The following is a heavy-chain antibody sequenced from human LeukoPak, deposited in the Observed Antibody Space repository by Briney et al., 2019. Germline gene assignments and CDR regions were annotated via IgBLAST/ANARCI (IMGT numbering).Heavy chain of an antibody. CDR3: ARPRCSGGSCSTNDYYFDY. J-gene: IGHJ4*02. V-gene: IGHV5-51*01. CDR1: GYSFTNYW. CDR2: IYPGDSDT. Sequence: GESLKISCKGSGYSFTNYWIGWVRQMPGKGLEWMGIIYPGDSDTRYSPSFQGQVTISADKSISTAYLQWSSLKASDTAMYYCARPRCSGGSCSTNDYYFDYWGQGTLVTVSS. D-gene: IGHD2-15*01.